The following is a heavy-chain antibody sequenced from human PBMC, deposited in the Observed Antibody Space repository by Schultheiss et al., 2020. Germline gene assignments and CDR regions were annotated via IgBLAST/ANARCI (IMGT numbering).Heavy chain of an antibody. J-gene: IGHJ6*03. CDR3: ARVVPAASLDYYYYMDV. Sequence: SATLSLTCAVSGGSISSGGYSWSWIRQPPGKGLEWIGYIYHSGSTYYNPSLKSRVTISVDRSKNQFSLKLSSVTAADTAVYYCARVVPAASLDYYYYMDVWGKGTTVTVSS. D-gene: IGHD2-2*01. CDR1: GGSISSGGYS. V-gene: IGHV4-30-2*01. CDR2: IYHSGST.